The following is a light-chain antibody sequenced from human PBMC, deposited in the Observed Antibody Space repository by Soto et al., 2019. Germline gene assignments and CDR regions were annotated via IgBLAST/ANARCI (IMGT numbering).Light chain of an antibody. V-gene: IGKV3-11*01. CDR3: QQRSNWPRGLT. Sequence: ESVLTQSPATLSLSPGERATLSCRASQSVSSYLAWYQQKPGQAPRLLIYDASNRATGIPARFSGSGSGTDFTLTISSLEPEDFAVYYCQQRSNWPRGLTFGGGTKVDIK. CDR1: QSVSSY. J-gene: IGKJ4*01. CDR2: DAS.